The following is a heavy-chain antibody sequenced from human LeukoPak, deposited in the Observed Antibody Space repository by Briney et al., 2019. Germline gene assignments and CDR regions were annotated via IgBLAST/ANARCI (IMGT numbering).Heavy chain of an antibody. V-gene: IGHV3-7*01. D-gene: IGHD1-26*01. CDR3: ARDRRIVGATNGLYPSTPNAFDI. CDR2: IQQHGSET. CDR1: GFTFSNYW. J-gene: IGHJ3*02. Sequence: GGSLRLSCEGSGFTFSNYWMSWVRQAPGKGLEWVANIQQHGSETYYGDSVKGRFTISRDNAKNSLYLQMNSLRAEDTAVYYCARDRRIVGATNGLYPSTPNAFDIWGQGTTVTVSS.